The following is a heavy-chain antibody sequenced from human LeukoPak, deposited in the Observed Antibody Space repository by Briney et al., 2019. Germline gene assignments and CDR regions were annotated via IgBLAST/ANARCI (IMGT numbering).Heavy chain of an antibody. CDR2: ISYDGRQN. V-gene: IGHV3-30*04. CDR1: GFTFSTYA. J-gene: IGHJ3*02. Sequence: GGSLRLSCAASGFTFSTYAMNWVRQAPGKGLEWVAVISYDGRQNYYADSVKGRFTISRDNAKNSLYLQMNSLRAEDTALYYCAKAPLYSSGWQRGAFDIWGQGTMVTVSS. D-gene: IGHD6-19*01. CDR3: AKAPLYSSGWQRGAFDI.